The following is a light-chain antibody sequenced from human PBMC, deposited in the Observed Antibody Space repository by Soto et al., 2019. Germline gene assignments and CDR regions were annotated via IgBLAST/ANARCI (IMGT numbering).Light chain of an antibody. Sequence: EVVMTQSPTTLSVSPGERATLSCRASQSVNSNLAWYQQKPGQAPRLLIYGASTRATGIPARFSGSGSGTEFTVTISSLQAEDFAVYYCQQYNKWPPLTFGGGTQVEIK. V-gene: IGKV3-15*01. CDR3: QQYNKWPPLT. CDR1: QSVNSN. CDR2: GAS. J-gene: IGKJ4*01.